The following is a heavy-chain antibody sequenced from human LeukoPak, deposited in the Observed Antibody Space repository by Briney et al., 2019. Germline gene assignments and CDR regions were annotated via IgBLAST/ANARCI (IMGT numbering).Heavy chain of an antibody. J-gene: IGHJ6*02. CDR3: TRGCSGGSCSRDAMDV. D-gene: IGHD2-15*01. CDR1: GYSFSSDW. V-gene: IGHV5-51*01. CDR2: IFPIDSET. Sequence: GESLKISCKASGYSFSSDWIAWVRQMPGKGLEWMGIIFPIDSETTYSPSFQGHVTISADKSISTAYLKWSSLKASDTAMYYCTRGCSGGSCSRDAMDVWGQGTMVTVSS.